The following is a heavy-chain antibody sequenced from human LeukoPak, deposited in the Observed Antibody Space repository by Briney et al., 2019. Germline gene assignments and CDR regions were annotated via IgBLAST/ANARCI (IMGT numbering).Heavy chain of an antibody. CDR3: ARRHDSSGSLDY. Sequence: AETLSLTCTVTGGSISTYYWSWIRQPPGKGLEWIGYIYTSGSTNYNPSIKSRVTISVDTSKNQFSLKLSSVTAADTVLYYCARRHDSSGSLDYWGQGTLVTVSS. J-gene: IGHJ4*02. CDR2: IYTSGST. V-gene: IGHV4-4*09. CDR1: GGSISTYY. D-gene: IGHD3-22*01.